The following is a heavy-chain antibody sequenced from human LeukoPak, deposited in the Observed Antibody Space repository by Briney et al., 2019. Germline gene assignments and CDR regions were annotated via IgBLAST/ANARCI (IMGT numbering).Heavy chain of an antibody. J-gene: IGHJ4*02. V-gene: IGHV3-11*01. CDR3: ARYTFYYDSSGYYLVDY. Sequence: GGSLRLSCAASGFNFSDYYMSWIRQAPGKGLEWVSYISSSGITIYYADSVKGRFTISRDNAKNSLYLQMNSLRAEDTAVYYCARYTFYYDSSGYYLVDYWGQGTLVTVSS. CDR1: GFNFSDYY. D-gene: IGHD3-22*01. CDR2: ISSSGITI.